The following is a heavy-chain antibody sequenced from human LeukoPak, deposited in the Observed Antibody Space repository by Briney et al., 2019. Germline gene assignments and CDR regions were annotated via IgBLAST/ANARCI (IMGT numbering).Heavy chain of an antibody. J-gene: IGHJ4*02. D-gene: IGHD6-13*01. CDR3: AKTGDSSSWYTDY. Sequence: GGSLRLSCAASGFTFSSYAMSWVRQAPGKGLEWVSAISGGGGSTYYADSVKGRFTISRDNSKNTLYLQMNSLRAEDTAVYYCAKTGDSSSWYTDYWGQGTLVTVSS. CDR1: GFTFSSYA. V-gene: IGHV3-23*01. CDR2: ISGGGGST.